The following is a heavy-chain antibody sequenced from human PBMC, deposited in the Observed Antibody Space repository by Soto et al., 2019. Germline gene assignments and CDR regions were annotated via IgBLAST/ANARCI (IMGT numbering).Heavy chain of an antibody. D-gene: IGHD2-21*02. V-gene: IGHV4-38-2*02. Sequence: PSETLSLTCAVSGYSISSGYYWGWIRQSPGRGLEWIGSIYHSGSTYYNPSLKSRVTISVDTSKNQFSLKLSSVTAADTAVYYRARDDIVVVTDWGQGTMVTVSS. CDR1: GYSISSGYY. J-gene: IGHJ3*01. CDR2: IYHSGST. CDR3: ARDDIVVVTD.